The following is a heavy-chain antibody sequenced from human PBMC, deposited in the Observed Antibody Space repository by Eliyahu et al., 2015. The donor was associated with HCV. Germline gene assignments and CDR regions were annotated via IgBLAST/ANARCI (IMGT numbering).Heavy chain of an antibody. CDR2: ISVAGATA. V-gene: IGHV3-23*01. CDR1: GFSFXXYA. D-gene: IGHD3-22*01. CDR3: AKHRYSSGALLDF. J-gene: IGHJ4*02. Sequence: QLLESGGGLVQPGGSLRLSCAASGFSFXXYAMGWVRQAPGTGLEWVSSISVAGATAYYADSVKARFTISRDDSQNTLYLQMNSLRAEDTALYYCAKHRYSSGALLDFWGQGTLVTVSS.